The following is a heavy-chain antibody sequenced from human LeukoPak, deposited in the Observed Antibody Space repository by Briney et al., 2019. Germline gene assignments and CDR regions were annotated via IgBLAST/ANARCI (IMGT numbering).Heavy chain of an antibody. CDR3: ARARGDIVVVPAAIWFDP. J-gene: IGHJ5*02. Sequence: ASVKVSCKAFGYTITGYYIHWVRQAPGQGLEWMGWINPNNGGTNSAQKFQGRVTMTRDTSIGTAYMELNRLRSDDTAVYYCARARGDIVVVPAAIWFDPWGQGTLVTVSS. D-gene: IGHD2-2*01. CDR1: GYTITGYY. V-gene: IGHV1-2*02. CDR2: INPNNGGT.